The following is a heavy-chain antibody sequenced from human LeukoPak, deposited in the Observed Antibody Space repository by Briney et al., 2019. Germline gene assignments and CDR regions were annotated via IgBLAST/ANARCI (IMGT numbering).Heavy chain of an antibody. Sequence: GASVKVSCKASGYTFTSYGISWVRQAPGQGLEWMGWISAYNGNTNYAQKLQGRVTMTTDTSTSIAYMELRSLRSDDTAVYYCARDTRGPYDSSGYYYYWGQGTLVTVSS. V-gene: IGHV1-18*01. CDR3: ARDTRGPYDSSGYYYY. D-gene: IGHD3-22*01. CDR2: ISAYNGNT. CDR1: GYTFTSYG. J-gene: IGHJ4*02.